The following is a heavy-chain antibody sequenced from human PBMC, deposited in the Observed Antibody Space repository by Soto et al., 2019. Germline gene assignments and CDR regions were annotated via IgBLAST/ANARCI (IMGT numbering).Heavy chain of an antibody. CDR1: GGSISSYY. J-gene: IGHJ4*02. CDR3: ATHVKRYCSSTSCYVSYFDY. D-gene: IGHD2-2*01. CDR2: IYYSGST. V-gene: IGHV4-59*08. Sequence: SETLSLTCTVSGGSISSYYWSWIRQPPGKGLEWIGYIYYSGSTNYNPSLKSRVTISVDTSKNQFSLKLSSVTAADTAVYYCATHVKRYCSSTSCYVSYFDYWGQGTLVTVSS.